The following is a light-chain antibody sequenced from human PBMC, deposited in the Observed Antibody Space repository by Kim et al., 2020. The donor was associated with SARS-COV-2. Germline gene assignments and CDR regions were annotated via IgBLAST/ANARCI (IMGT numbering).Light chain of an antibody. CDR1: QSVDSKF. Sequence: TVLTQSPGTLSLSPGERATLSCRASQSVDSKFLAWYQQKAGQAPRLLIYATSTRASGIPDRFSGSGSRTDFTLTIARLEPEDFAVYYCQQDDDSRTCAFGQGTKLEI. CDR3: QQDDDSRTCA. J-gene: IGKJ2*01. CDR2: ATS. V-gene: IGKV3-20*01.